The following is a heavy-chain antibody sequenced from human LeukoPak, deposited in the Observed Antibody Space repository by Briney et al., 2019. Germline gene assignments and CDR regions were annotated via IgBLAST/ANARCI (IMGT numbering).Heavy chain of an antibody. J-gene: IGHJ5*02. CDR1: GYSISSGDY. V-gene: IGHV4-38-2*02. CDR2: IYHSGST. D-gene: IGHD1-26*01. Sequence: NPSETLSLTCTVSGYSISSGDYWGWIRQPPGKGLEWIGSIYHSGSTYYNPSLKSRVTISVDTSRNQFSLKLSSVTAADTAVYYCASTKWELRIYNWFDPWGQGTLVTVSS. CDR3: ASTKWELRIYNWFDP.